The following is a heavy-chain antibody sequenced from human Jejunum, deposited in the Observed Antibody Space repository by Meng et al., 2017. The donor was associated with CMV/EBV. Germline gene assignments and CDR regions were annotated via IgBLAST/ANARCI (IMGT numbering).Heavy chain of an antibody. CDR1: FSLSTSGVG. D-gene: IGHD1-1*01. Sequence: FSLSTSGVGVGWIRQPPGKALEWLAFIYWNDDKRYSPSLNNRLIITKDTSKNQVVLTMTNMDPVDTATYYCAHRRSHPYWNEGVLDHWGQGTLVTVSS. J-gene: IGHJ4*02. V-gene: IGHV2-5*01. CDR3: AHRRSHPYWNEGVLDH. CDR2: IYWNDDK.